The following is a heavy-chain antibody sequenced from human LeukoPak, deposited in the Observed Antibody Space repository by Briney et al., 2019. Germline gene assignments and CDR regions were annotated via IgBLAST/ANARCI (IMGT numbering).Heavy chain of an antibody. Sequence: PGGSLRLSCAASGFTFSSYWMSWVRQAPGKGLEWVVNIKQDGSEKYYVDSVKGRFTISRDNAKNSVYLQMNSLRAEDTAVYYCARDKIVGATHFDYWGQGTLVTVSS. CDR2: IKQDGSEK. CDR3: ARDKIVGATHFDY. D-gene: IGHD1-26*01. J-gene: IGHJ4*02. CDR1: GFTFSSYW. V-gene: IGHV3-7*01.